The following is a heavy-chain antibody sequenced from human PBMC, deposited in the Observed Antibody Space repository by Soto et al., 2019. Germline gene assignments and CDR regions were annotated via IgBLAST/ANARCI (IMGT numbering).Heavy chain of an antibody. V-gene: IGHV1-18*04. Sequence: ASVKVSCKTSGYTFTSYGISWVRQAPGQGLEWMGWISAYNGNTNYAQKLQGRVTMTTDTSTSTAYMELRSLRSDDTAVYYCARGPSIAAAGTLNYWGQGTLVTVSS. CDR2: ISAYNGNT. J-gene: IGHJ4*02. CDR1: GYTFTSYG. D-gene: IGHD6-13*01. CDR3: ARGPSIAAAGTLNY.